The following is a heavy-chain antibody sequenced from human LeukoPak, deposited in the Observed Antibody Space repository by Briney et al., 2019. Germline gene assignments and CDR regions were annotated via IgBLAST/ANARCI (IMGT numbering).Heavy chain of an antibody. CDR3: ARSRGAFDI. J-gene: IGHJ3*02. V-gene: IGHV4-38-2*02. Sequence: SETLSLTCTVSGYSIRSGDYWGWIRQPPGKGLEWIGNIYHSGSTYYNPSLKSRVIISVDTSKNQFSLKLSSVTAADTAVYYCARSRGAFDIWGQGTMVTVSS. CDR1: GYSIRSGDY. CDR2: IYHSGST.